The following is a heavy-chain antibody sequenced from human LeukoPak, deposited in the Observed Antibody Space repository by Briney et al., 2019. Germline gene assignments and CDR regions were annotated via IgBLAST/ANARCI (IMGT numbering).Heavy chain of an antibody. CDR1: GFTFSSYS. CDR2: ISSSSSYI. V-gene: IGHV3-21*01. D-gene: IGHD2-2*01. CDR3: ARGFCSSTNCYQGPFDF. Sequence: GGSLRLSCAASGFTFSSYSMNWVRQAPGKGLEWVSSISSSSSYIYYADSVKGRFTISRDNAKNSLYLQMNSLRAEDTAVYYCARGFCSSTNCYQGPFDFWGQGTLVTVSS. J-gene: IGHJ4*02.